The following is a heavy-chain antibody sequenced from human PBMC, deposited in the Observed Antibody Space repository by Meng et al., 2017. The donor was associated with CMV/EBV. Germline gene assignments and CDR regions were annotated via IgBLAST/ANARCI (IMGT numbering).Heavy chain of an antibody. D-gene: IGHD2-2*02. V-gene: IGHV4-34*01. J-gene: IGHJ6*02. CDR1: GGSFSGYY. CDR2: INHSGST. CDR3: ARADIVVVPAAIRYYYYGTDV. Sequence: GSLRLSCAVYGGSFSGYYWSWIRQPPGKGLEWIGEINHSGSTNYNPSLKSRVTISVDTSKNQFSLKLSSVTAADTAVYYCARADIVVVPAAIRYYYYGTDVWGQGTTVTVSS.